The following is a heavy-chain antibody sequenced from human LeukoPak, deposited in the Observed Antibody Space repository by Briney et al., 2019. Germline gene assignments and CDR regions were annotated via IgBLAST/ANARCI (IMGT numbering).Heavy chain of an antibody. J-gene: IGHJ6*03. D-gene: IGHD6-13*01. CDR1: GGSISSYY. V-gene: IGHV4-4*07. CDR2: IYTSGST. Sequence: PSETLSLTCTVSGGSISSYYWSWIRQPAGKGLEWIGRIYTSGSTNYNPSLKSRVTMSVDTSKNQFSLKLSSVTAADTAVYYCARAAQGIAADGTNYYYMDVWGKGTTVTVSS. CDR3: ARAAQGIAADGTNYYYMDV.